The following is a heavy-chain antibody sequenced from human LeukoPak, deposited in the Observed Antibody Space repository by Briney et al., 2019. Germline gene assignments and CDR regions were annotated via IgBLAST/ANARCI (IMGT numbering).Heavy chain of an antibody. Sequence: QAGGSLRLSCAASGFTFSSYEMNWVRQAPGKGLEWVSYISSSGSTIYYADSVKGRFTISRDNSKNTLYLQMNSLRAEDTAVYYCAKDRDLYRGYSSSWYSFGFVDYWGQGTLVTVSS. V-gene: IGHV3-48*03. CDR2: ISSSGSTI. J-gene: IGHJ4*02. CDR1: GFTFSSYE. D-gene: IGHD6-13*01. CDR3: AKDRDLYRGYSSSWYSFGFVDY.